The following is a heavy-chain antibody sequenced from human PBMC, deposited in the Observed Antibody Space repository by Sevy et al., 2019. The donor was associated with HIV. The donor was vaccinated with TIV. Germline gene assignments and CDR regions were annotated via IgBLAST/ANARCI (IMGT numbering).Heavy chain of an antibody. V-gene: IGHV3-72*01. D-gene: IGHD6-13*01. J-gene: IGHJ4*02. CDR1: GFTFSDHY. CDR3: STHAGIAAAGRVFDY. CDR2: TRNKADGYTT. Sequence: GGYLRLSCAASGFTFSDHYMEWVRQAPGKGLEWVGRTRNKADGYTTEYAASEKGRFTISRDDSENSLYLQMNSLKTEDTAVYYCSTHAGIAAAGRVFDYWGQGALVTVSS.